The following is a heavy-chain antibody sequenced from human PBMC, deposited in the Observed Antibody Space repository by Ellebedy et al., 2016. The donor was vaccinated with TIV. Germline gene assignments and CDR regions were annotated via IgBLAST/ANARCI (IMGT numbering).Heavy chain of an antibody. J-gene: IGHJ3*01. CDR2: INPNDDTK. CDR3: ARGRGYSFDVCDV. Sequence: AASVKASCKASGYSFSNYYMHWVRQAPGQGLEWMGIINPNDDTKYYTQNFQGRVTVTRDTSANTVYMELSSLRSEDTAVYYCARGRGYSFDVCDVWGQGTMVAVS. D-gene: IGHD5-18*01. CDR1: GYSFSNYY. V-gene: IGHV1-46*01.